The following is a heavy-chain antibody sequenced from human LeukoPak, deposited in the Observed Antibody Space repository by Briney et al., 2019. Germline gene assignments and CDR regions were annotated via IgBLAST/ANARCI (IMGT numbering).Heavy chain of an antibody. Sequence: ASVKVSCKASGYTFTSYAMHWVRQAPGRRLEWMGWINAGNGNTKYSQKFQGRVTITRDTSASTAYMELSSLRSEDTAVYYCARGSKSGWFGELLGGYFDYWGQGTLVTVSS. CDR3: ARGSKSGWFGELLGGYFDY. D-gene: IGHD3-10*01. V-gene: IGHV1-3*01. J-gene: IGHJ4*02. CDR1: GYTFTSYA. CDR2: INAGNGNT.